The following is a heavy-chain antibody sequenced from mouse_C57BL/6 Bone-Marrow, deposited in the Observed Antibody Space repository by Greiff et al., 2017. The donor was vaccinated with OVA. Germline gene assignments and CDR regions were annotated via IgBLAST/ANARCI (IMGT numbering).Heavy chain of an antibody. Sequence: VQLQQSGAELARPGASVKLSCKASGYTFTSYGISWVKQRTGQCLEWIGEIYPRSGNTYYNEKFKGKATLTADKSSSTAYMELRSLTSEDSAVYFCATDYGSSEGDYWGQGTTLTVSS. CDR1: GYTFTSYG. V-gene: IGHV1-81*01. J-gene: IGHJ2*01. CDR2: IYPRSGNT. D-gene: IGHD1-1*01. CDR3: ATDYGSSEGDY.